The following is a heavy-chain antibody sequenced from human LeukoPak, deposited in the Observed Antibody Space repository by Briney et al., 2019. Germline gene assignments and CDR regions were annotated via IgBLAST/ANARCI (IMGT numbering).Heavy chain of an antibody. J-gene: IGHJ3*02. CDR2: IYPGDSDT. V-gene: IGHV5-51*01. CDR3: ASAGDTSDYFYFSAFDI. CDR1: GYTNSW. D-gene: IGHD3-22*01. Sequence: GESLKISCQGSGYTNSWIGWVRQMPGRGLEWMGIIYPGDSDTTYSPSFQGQVTISADKSISTAYLQWSSLKASDTAMYYCASAGDTSDYFYFSAFDIWGQGTMVTVSS.